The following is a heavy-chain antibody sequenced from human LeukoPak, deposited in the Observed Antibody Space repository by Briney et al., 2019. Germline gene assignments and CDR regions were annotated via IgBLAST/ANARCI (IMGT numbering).Heavy chain of an antibody. D-gene: IGHD5-12*01. CDR3: ARGTTADIDY. CDR1: GYTFSTYG. V-gene: IGHV1-18*01. CDR2: ISTYNGNT. J-gene: IGHJ4*02. Sequence: ASVKVSCKASGYTFSTYGISWVRQAPGQGLEWMGWISTYNGNTNYAQKLQGRVTMTTDSSTSTAYMELRSLRSDDTAVYYCARGTTADIDYWGQGTLVTVSS.